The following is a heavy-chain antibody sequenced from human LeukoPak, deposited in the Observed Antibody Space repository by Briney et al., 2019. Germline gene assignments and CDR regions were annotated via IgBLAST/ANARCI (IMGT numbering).Heavy chain of an antibody. J-gene: IGHJ4*02. CDR1: GFNFRDSG. CDR2: MWNDGITG. D-gene: IGHD6-13*01. Sequence: GGSLRLSCAASGFNFRDSGMNWVRQAPGKGLEWVAVMWNDGITGIYADSVRGRFSVSRDNSKNTVYLQMDSLRADDTSVYYCARDGSGWSSDYWGQGTLVTVSS. CDR3: ARDGSGWSSDY. V-gene: IGHV3-33*01.